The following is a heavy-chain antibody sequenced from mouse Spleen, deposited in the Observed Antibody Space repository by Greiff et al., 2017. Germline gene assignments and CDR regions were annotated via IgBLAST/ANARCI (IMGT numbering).Heavy chain of an antibody. CDR3: VRQNYGNYGAMDY. CDR2: IRSKSNNYAT. Sequence: EVKLVESGGGLVQPKGSLKLSCAASGFSFNTYAMNWVRQAPGKGLEWVARIRSKSNNYATYYADSVKDRFTISRDDSESMLYLQMNNLKTEDTAMYYCVRQNYGNYGAMDYWGQGTSVTVSS. D-gene: IGHD2-1*01. J-gene: IGHJ4*01. CDR1: GFSFNTYA. V-gene: IGHV10-1*01.